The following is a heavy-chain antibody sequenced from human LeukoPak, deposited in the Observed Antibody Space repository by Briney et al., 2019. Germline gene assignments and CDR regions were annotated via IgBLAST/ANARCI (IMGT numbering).Heavy chain of an antibody. J-gene: IGHJ5*02. CDR3: ARRVGSGYPGLAWFDP. V-gene: IGHV3-30*04. Sequence: GGSLRLSCAASGFTFSPYAMHWVRQARGKGLEWVAVISYDGNNKYYADSVKGRFTISRDNSKSTLYLQMNSLGAEDTAVYYCARRVGSGYPGLAWFDPWGQGTLVTVSS. CDR1: GFTFSPYA. D-gene: IGHD3-10*01. CDR2: ISYDGNNK.